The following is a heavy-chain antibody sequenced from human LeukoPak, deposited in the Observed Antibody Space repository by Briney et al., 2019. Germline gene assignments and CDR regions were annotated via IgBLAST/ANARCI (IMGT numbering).Heavy chain of an antibody. CDR1: RYSFTEYY. CDR2: LNRNSSTT. D-gene: IGHD3-10*01. V-gene: IGHV1-2*02. J-gene: IGHJ4*02. CDR3: GRGECGYFGSGSLVY. Sequence: ASVKVSSKASRYSFTEYYIYWGRHAPEQRLECMGWLNRNSSTTRVAQTFQGRVTRPRHTPMRTAYVELISLRPDHTAVYYCGRGECGYFGSGSLVYWGEGTPVTVSS.